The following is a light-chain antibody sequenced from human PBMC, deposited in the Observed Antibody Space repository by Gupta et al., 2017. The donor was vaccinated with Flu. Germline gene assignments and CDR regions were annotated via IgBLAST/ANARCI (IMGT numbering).Light chain of an antibody. CDR1: QRISSK. J-gene: IGKJ1*01. CDR3: QQYDTWPPWT. CDR2: DAY. V-gene: IGKV3-15*01. Sequence: EIVMTQSPATLSVSPGERATLSCRASQRISSKVAWYQQKPGQAPRLLIYDAYTRPTGVPVRFSGGGSGTEFTLTINSLQSEDLAIYYCQQYDTWPPWTLGQGTKVEIK.